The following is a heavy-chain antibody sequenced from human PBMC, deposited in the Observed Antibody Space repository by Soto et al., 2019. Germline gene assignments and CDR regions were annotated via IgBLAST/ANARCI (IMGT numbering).Heavy chain of an antibody. CDR2: IDPSDSYT. Sequence: PGESLKISCKGSGYSFTSYWISWVRQMPGKGLEWMGRIDPSDSYTNYSPSFQGHVTISADKSISTAYLQWSSLKASDTAMYYCARHISYFSGGSCSSVYYYDMDVWGQGTTVTVS. CDR1: GYSFTSYW. CDR3: ARHISYFSGGSCSSVYYYDMDV. V-gene: IGHV5-10-1*01. J-gene: IGHJ6*02. D-gene: IGHD2-15*01.